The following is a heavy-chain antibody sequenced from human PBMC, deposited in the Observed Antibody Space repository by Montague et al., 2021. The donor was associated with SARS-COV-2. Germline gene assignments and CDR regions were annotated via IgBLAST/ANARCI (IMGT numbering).Heavy chain of an antibody. V-gene: IGHV5-51*01. Sequence: QSVAEVKTPGESLKISCWGSGDSFSRNWIGWLRQMPGKGLEWMGTIYPGDSDTRYSPSFQGQVTISADKSISTAYLQWTRLKASDTAVYYCAGAEAATGTPDDPWGQGILVTVSS. J-gene: IGHJ5*02. CDR1: GDSFSRNW. D-gene: IGHD6-25*01. CDR2: IYPGDSDT. CDR3: AGAEAATGTPDDP.